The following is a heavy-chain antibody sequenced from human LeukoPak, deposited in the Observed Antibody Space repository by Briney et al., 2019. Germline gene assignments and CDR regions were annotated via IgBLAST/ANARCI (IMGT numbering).Heavy chain of an antibody. CDR3: ARGMLGYCSSTSCYNDY. J-gene: IGHJ4*02. D-gene: IGHD2-2*02. Sequence: SETLSLTCTVSGYSISSGYYWGWIRQPPGKGLEWIGSIYHSGSTYYNPSLKSRVTISVDTSKNQFSLKLSSVTAADTGVYYCARGMLGYCSSTSCYNDYWGQGTLVTVSS. CDR1: GYSISSGYY. V-gene: IGHV4-38-2*02. CDR2: IYHSGST.